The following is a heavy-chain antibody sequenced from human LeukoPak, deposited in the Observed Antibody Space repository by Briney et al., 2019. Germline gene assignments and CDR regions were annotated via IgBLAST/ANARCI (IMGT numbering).Heavy chain of an antibody. D-gene: IGHD6-13*01. Sequence: PSETLSLTCTVSGGSISSSSYYWGWIRQPPGKGLEWIGSIYYSGSTYYNPSLKSRVTISVDTSKNQFSLKLSSVTAADTAVYYCARGYSSSWPEYYYYYYMDVWGKGTTVTISS. CDR1: GGSISSSSYY. CDR2: IYYSGST. J-gene: IGHJ6*03. CDR3: ARGYSSSWPEYYYYYYMDV. V-gene: IGHV4-39*07.